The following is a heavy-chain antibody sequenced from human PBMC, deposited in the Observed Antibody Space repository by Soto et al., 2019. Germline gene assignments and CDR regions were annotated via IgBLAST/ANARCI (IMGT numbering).Heavy chain of an antibody. CDR1: GFMFMTSA. CDR3: AKESFFVGPTIHIDF. J-gene: IGHJ4*02. Sequence: EVQLLESGGGLVQSGGSLRLSCVASGFMFMTSAMSWVRQAPGKGLEWVAGITTRGEACYPTSGKGRFTCTRDNSENTLFLDMNDLRCDDTAIYYCAKESFFVGPTIHIDFWGQGTLVTVSS. D-gene: IGHD1-1*01. CDR2: ITTRGEA. V-gene: IGHV3-23*01.